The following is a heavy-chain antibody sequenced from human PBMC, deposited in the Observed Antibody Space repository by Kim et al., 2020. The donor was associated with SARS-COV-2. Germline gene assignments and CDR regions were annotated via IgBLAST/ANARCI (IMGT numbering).Heavy chain of an antibody. CDR3: AREGMVRGGGMDV. Sequence: YADSVKGRFTLSRANSKNTLYLQMNSLRAEDTAVYYCAREGMVRGGGMDVWGQGATVTVSS. J-gene: IGHJ6*02. D-gene: IGHD3-10*01. V-gene: IGHV3-33*01.